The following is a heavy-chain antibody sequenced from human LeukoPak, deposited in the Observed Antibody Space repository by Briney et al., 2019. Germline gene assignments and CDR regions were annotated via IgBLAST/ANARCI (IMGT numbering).Heavy chain of an antibody. CDR2: IKEDGSEK. CDR3: ARGRFHLDSSVYSSFYH. CDR1: GFTFSSYW. J-gene: IGHJ4*01. Sequence: GGSLRLSCTASGFTFSSYWMSWVRQAPGKGLEWVANIKEDGSEKYYVDSVKGRFTISRDNAKNSLYLQMYSLRVEDTAVYYCARGRFHLDSSVYSSFYHWGHGTLVTVSS. D-gene: IGHD3-22*01. V-gene: IGHV3-7*01.